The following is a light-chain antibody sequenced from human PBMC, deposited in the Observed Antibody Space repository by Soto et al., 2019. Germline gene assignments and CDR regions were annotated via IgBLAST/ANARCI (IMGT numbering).Light chain of an antibody. CDR2: DAS. CDR1: QTVHSNY. V-gene: IGKV3D-20*01. CDR3: QQYGTSPRGT. Sequence: EVVLTQSPATLSLSPGERATLSCGASQTVHSNYLAWYQHKPGLAPRLLIYDASSRATGIPDRFRGSGSGTAFTLTISRLEPEDFAVYYCQQYGTSPRGTFGGGTKVVIK. J-gene: IGKJ4*01.